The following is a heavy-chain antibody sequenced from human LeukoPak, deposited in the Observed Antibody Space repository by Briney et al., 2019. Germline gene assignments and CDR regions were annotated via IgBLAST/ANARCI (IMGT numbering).Heavy chain of an antibody. D-gene: IGHD6-19*01. Sequence: ASVKVSCKASGGTFSSYAISWVRQAPGQGLEWMGGIIPIFGTANYAQKFQGRVTITADKSTSTAYMELSSLRSEDTAVYYCARDLHSSGWSLFDPWGQGTLVTVSS. CDR3: ARDLHSSGWSLFDP. V-gene: IGHV1-69*06. J-gene: IGHJ5*02. CDR1: GGTFSSYA. CDR2: IIPIFGTA.